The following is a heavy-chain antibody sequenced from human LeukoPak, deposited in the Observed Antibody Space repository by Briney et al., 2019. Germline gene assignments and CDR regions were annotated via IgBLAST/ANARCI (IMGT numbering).Heavy chain of an antibody. V-gene: IGHV4-39*01. CDR1: GGSISSSSYY. J-gene: IGHJ4*02. D-gene: IGHD3-22*01. CDR3: ARRGWLHSTVDY. CDR2: IYYSGST. Sequence: SETLSLTCTVSGGSISSSSYYWGWIRQPPGKGLEWIRSIYYSGSTYYNPSLKSRVTISVDTSKNQFSLKLSSVTAADTAVYYCARRGWLHSTVDYWGQGTLVTVSS.